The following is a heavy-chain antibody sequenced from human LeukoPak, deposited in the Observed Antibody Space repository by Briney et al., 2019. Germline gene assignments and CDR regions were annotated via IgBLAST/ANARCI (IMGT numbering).Heavy chain of an antibody. J-gene: IGHJ4*02. CDR3: ARDGGVPVDD. CDR1: GFTVSSNY. CDR2: IYSGGST. D-gene: IGHD3-16*01. V-gene: IGHV3-66*01. Sequence: GGSLRLSCAASGFTVSSNYMSWVRQAPGKGLEWVSVIYSGGSTYYADSLKSGFTISRDNSKNTLYLQMNSLRAEETAVYYCARDGGVPVDDWGQGTLVTVSS.